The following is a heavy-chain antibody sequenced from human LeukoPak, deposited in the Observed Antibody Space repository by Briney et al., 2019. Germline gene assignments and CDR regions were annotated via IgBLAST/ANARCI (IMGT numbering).Heavy chain of an antibody. CDR1: GGSMSSYY. V-gene: IGHV4-59*01. CDR2: IYYRGST. CDR3: ARSGLWFGELMGY. J-gene: IGHJ4*02. Sequence: PSQTLSLTCTVSGGSMSSYYWSWIRQPPGKGLEWIGYIYYRGSTNYNPSLKGRVTIPVDTSKNQFTLKLSSVTAADTAVYYCARSGLWFGELMGYWGQGTLVTVSS. D-gene: IGHD3-10*01.